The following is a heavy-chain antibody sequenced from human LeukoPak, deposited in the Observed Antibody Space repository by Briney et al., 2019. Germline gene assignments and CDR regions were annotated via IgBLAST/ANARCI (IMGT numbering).Heavy chain of an antibody. D-gene: IGHD3-16*01. CDR1: GGSISSYY. CDR3: ARGHSFFAFDS. J-gene: IGHJ4*02. Sequence: SETLSLTCTVSGGSISSYYWSWIRQPPGKGVEWIGYINYSGSTNYDPSLSGGTNYNPSLKSRVTISVDTSKNQFSLRLSSVTAADTAVYYCARGHSFFAFDSWGQGTLVTVSS. CDR2: INYSGST. V-gene: IGHV4-59*08.